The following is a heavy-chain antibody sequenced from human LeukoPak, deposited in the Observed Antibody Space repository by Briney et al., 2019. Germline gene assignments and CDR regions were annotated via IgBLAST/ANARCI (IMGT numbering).Heavy chain of an antibody. Sequence: VASVKVSCKASGYTFTSYYMHWVRQAPGQGLEWMGIINPSGGSTSYAQKFQGRVTMTRDTSTSTVYMELSSLRSEDTAVYYCARFPNTAMVMGLEYYYYGMDVWGQGTTVTVSS. CDR3: ARFPNTAMVMGLEYYYYGMDV. CDR1: GYTFTSYY. V-gene: IGHV1-46*01. J-gene: IGHJ6*02. CDR2: INPSGGST. D-gene: IGHD5-18*01.